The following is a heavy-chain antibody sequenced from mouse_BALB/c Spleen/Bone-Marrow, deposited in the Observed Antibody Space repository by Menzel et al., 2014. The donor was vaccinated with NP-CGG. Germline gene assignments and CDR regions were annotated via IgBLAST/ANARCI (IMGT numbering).Heavy chain of an antibody. CDR1: GYTFTTYW. D-gene: IGHD1-3*01. Sequence: QVQLQQSGAAFVKPGASVKLSCKASGYTFTTYWMHWVKQRPGQGLEWTGQIDPSDSYTNYSQKFKGKATLTVDKSSSTAYTQLSSLSSEDSAVYYCARGGDNYAWFPYWGQGTLVTVSA. V-gene: IGHV1-69*02. J-gene: IGHJ3*01. CDR2: IDPSDSYT. CDR3: ARGGDNYAWFPY.